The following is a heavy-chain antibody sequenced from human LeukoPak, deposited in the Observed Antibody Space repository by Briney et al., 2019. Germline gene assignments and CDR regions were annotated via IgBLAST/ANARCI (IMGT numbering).Heavy chain of an antibody. CDR1: GYXFTGYY. V-gene: IGHV1-2*02. CDR2: INPNSGGT. CDR3: ARGPFRGAAVGTPESVDY. Sequence: ASVKVSCKASGYXFTGYYMHWVRQAPGQGLEWMGWINPNSGGTNYAQKFQGRVTMTRDTSISTAYMELSRLRSDDTAVYYCARGPFRGAAVGTPESVDYWGQGTLVTVSS. J-gene: IGHJ4*02. D-gene: IGHD6-13*01.